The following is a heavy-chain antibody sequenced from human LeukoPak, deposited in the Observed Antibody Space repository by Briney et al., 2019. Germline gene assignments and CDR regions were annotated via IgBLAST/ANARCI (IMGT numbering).Heavy chain of an antibody. V-gene: IGHV1-69*04. CDR1: GGIFSSYA. CDR3: ARDFLAELDAFDI. CDR2: IIPILGIA. J-gene: IGHJ3*02. D-gene: IGHD2/OR15-2a*01. Sequence: EASVKVSCKASGGIFSSYAISWVRQAPGQGLEWMGRIIPILGIANYAQKFQGRVTITADKSTSTAYMDLSSLRSEDTAVYYCARDFLAELDAFDIWGQGTMVTVSS.